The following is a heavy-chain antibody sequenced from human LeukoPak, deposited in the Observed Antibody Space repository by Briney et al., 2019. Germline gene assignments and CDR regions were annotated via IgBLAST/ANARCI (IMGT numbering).Heavy chain of an antibody. D-gene: IGHD6-13*01. CDR3: AKDRWAAAGYFDY. J-gene: IGHJ4*02. Sequence: GGSLRLSCAAPGFTFSSYGMHWVRQAPGKGLEWVAVISYDGSNKYYADSVKGRFTISRDNSKNTLYLQMNSLRAEDTAVYYCAKDRWAAAGYFDYWGQGTLVTVSS. V-gene: IGHV3-30*18. CDR2: ISYDGSNK. CDR1: GFTFSSYG.